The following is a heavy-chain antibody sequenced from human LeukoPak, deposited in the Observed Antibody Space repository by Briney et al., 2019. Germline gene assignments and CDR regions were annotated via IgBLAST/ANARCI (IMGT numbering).Heavy chain of an antibody. CDR2: ISAYNGNT. CDR3: ARWLGSGVVGRSDWFDP. J-gene: IGHJ5*02. CDR1: GYTFTSYG. V-gene: IGHV1-18*01. Sequence: GASVKVSCKASGYTFTSYGISWVQQAPGQGLEWMGWISAYNGNTNYAQKLQGRVTMTTDTSTSTAYMELRSLRSDDTAVYYCARWLGSGVVGRSDWFDPWGQGTLVTVSS. D-gene: IGHD2-2*01.